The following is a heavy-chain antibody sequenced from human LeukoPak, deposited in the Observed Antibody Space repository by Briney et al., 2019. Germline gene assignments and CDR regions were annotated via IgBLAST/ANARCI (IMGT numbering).Heavy chain of an antibody. CDR2: INAGSGDT. CDR1: GYTFSGYF. CDR3: ARDLSSTSNWELDH. D-gene: IGHD1-1*01. Sequence: ASVKVSCKASGYTFSGYFVHWVRQAPGQGLEWMGGINAGSGDTEFAQKFQGRVTMTRDTFVSTAYMEVSGLTSDDTAMYYCARDLSSTSNWELDHLGQGTLVTVSS. J-gene: IGHJ4*02. V-gene: IGHV1-2*02.